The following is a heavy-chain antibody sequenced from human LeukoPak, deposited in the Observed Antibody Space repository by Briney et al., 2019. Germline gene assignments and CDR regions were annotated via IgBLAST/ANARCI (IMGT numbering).Heavy chain of an antibody. Sequence: SVKVSCKASGGTFSSYTISWVRQAPGQGLEWMGRIIPMLGIANYAQKFQGRVTITADKSTSTAYMELSSLRSEDTAVYYCARAISGWYGYWGQGTLVTVSS. CDR3: ARAISGWYGY. D-gene: IGHD6-19*01. V-gene: IGHV1-69*02. CDR1: GGTFSSYT. J-gene: IGHJ4*02. CDR2: IIPMLGIA.